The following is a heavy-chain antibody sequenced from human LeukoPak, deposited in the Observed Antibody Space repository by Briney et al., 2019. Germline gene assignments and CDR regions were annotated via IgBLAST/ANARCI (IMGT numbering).Heavy chain of an antibody. CDR3: AKVLRDTAMVPYGYWYFDL. CDR1: GFTVSSNY. CDR2: IYSGGST. J-gene: IGHJ2*01. D-gene: IGHD5-18*01. V-gene: IGHV3-66*01. Sequence: PGGSLRLSCAASGFTVSSNYMSWVRQAPGKGLEWVSVIYSGGSTYYADSVKGRFTISRDNSKNTLYLQMNSLRAEDTAVYYCAKVLRDTAMVPYGYWYFDLWGRGTLVTVSS.